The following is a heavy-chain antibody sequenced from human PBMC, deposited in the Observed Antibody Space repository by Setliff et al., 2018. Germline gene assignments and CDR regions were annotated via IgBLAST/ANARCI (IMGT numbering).Heavy chain of an antibody. D-gene: IGHD6-13*01. CDR3: ATGSLVAAGTGH. CDR1: GNRFTDYF. CDR2: INTRTGNP. Sequence: ASVKVSCKASGNRFTDYFLHWVRQAPGQGLEWMGYINTRTGNPMYAQGFTGRFVFSLDPSVSTAYLQISSLKAEDTALYYCATGSLVAAGTGHWGQGTLVTVS. V-gene: IGHV7-4-1*02. J-gene: IGHJ4*02.